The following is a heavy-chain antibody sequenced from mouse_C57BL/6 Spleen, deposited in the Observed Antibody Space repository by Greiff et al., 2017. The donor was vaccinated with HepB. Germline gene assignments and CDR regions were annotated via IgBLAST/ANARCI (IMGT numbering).Heavy chain of an antibody. Sequence: QVQLQQSGAELVKPGASVKMSCKASGYTFTSYWITWVKQRPGQGLEWIGDIYHGSGSTNYNEKFKSKATLAVDTSSSTAYSQLSSLTSEDSAVYYFARSGYGINYYYAMDYWGQGTSVTVSS. D-gene: IGHD1-1*01. V-gene: IGHV1-55*01. CDR3: ARSGYGINYYYAMDY. CDR1: GYTFTSYW. J-gene: IGHJ4*01. CDR2: IYHGSGST.